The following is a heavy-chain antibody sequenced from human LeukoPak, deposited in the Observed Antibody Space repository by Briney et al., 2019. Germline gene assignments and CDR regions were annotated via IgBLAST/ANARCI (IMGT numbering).Heavy chain of an antibody. CDR3: ARQCCRGASPGSDP. D-gene: IGHD3-10*01. V-gene: IGHV5-51*01. Sequence: GESLKISCKGSGYSFTDYWIAWVRQMPGKGLEWMGSIYPGDSDTRYSPSFQGQVTFSADKSISTAYLQWSSLRASDTAIYYCARQCCRGASPGSDPWGQGTLVTVSS. J-gene: IGHJ5*02. CDR2: IYPGDSDT. CDR1: GYSFTDYW.